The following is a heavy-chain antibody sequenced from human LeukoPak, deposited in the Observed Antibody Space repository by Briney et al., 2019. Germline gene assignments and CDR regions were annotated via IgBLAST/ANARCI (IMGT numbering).Heavy chain of an antibody. CDR3: ARAFLPILYMDV. Sequence: GASVTVSRKASGYTFTSYGISWVRQAPEQGLAWMGWISAYNGNTNYAQKLQGRVTMTTDTSTSTAYMELRSLRSDDTAVYYCARAFLPILYMDVWGKGTTVTVSS. CDR1: GYTFTSYG. J-gene: IGHJ6*03. CDR2: ISAYNGNT. D-gene: IGHD2/OR15-2a*01. V-gene: IGHV1-18*01.